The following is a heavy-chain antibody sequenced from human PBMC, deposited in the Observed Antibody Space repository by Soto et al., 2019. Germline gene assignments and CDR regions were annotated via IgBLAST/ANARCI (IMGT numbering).Heavy chain of an antibody. CDR1: GFTFSSYG. D-gene: IGHD3-22*01. J-gene: IGHJ4*02. CDR3: AKDFSQNYYDSSGYYDY. Sequence: SLRLSCAASGFTFSSYGMHWVRQAPGKGLEWVAAISYDGSNKYYADSVKGRFTISRDNSKNTLYLQMNSLRAEDTAVYYCAKDFSQNYYDSSGYYDYWGQGTLVTVSS. CDR2: ISYDGSNK. V-gene: IGHV3-30*18.